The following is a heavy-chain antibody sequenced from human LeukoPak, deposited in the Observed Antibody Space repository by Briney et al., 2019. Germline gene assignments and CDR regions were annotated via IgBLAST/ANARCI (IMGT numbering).Heavy chain of an antibody. CDR1: GGTFSSYA. D-gene: IGHD6-13*01. CDR2: IIPILGIA. CDR3: ARGPRAAADDY. V-gene: IGHV1-69*04. J-gene: IGHJ4*02. Sequence: SVKVSCKASGGTFSSYAISWVRQAPGQGLEWMGRIIPILGIANYAQKFQGRVTMTRNTSISTAYMELSSLRSEDTAVYYCARGPRAAADDYWGQGTLVTVSS.